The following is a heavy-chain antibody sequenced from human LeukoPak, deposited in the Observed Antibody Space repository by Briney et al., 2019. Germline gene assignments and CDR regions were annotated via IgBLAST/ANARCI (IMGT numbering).Heavy chain of an antibody. Sequence: PGGSLTLSCAASGFTFSNYAMSWVRQAPGKGLEWVSSISAVGSTTYYADSVKGQFTISRDKSKNTLNLQMSSLRADDTAVYYCAKDFGGYIRAEYFHYWGQGTLVTVSS. J-gene: IGHJ1*01. CDR2: ISAVGSTT. V-gene: IGHV3-23*01. CDR1: GFTFSNYA. CDR3: AKDFGGYIRAEYFHY. D-gene: IGHD5-12*01.